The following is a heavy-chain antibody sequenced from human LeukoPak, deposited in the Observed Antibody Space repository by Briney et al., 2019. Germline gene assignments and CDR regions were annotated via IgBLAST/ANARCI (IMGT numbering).Heavy chain of an antibody. CDR2: IRSKTDGGTT. CDR1: GFTFSNAW. CDR3: TTVKYSGSRRVFDH. V-gene: IGHV3-15*01. J-gene: IGHJ4*02. Sequence: GGSLRLSCAASGFTFSNAWMSWVRQAPGKGLEWVGRIRSKTDGGTTDYAAPVKGRFTISRDDSKNTLYLQMNSLKTEDTAVYYCTTVKYSGSRRVFDHWGQGTLVTVSS. D-gene: IGHD1-26*01.